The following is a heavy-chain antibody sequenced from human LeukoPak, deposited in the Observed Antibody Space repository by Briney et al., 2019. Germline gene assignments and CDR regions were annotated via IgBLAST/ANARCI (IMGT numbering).Heavy chain of an antibody. J-gene: IGHJ4*02. CDR1: GYTFTSYG. D-gene: IGHD3-22*01. V-gene: IGHV1-69*04. CDR2: IIPILGIA. CDR3: ARAAGYYDSSGYYYPSYYFDY. Sequence: SVKVSCKASGYTFTSYGISWVRQAPGQGLEWMGRIIPILGIANYAQKFQGRVTITADKSTSTAYMELSSLRSEDTAVYYCARAAGYYDSSGYYYPSYYFDYWGQGTLVTVSS.